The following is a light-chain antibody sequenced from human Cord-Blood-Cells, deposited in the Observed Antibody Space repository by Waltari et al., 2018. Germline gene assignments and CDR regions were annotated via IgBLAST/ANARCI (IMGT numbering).Light chain of an antibody. V-gene: IGLV2-14*01. Sequence: QSALTQPASVSGSPGQSITISCTGTSSDLGCYNYVPCYQQHPGKAPKLMIYDVSNRPSGVSNRFSGSKSGNTASLTISGLQAEDEADYYCSSYTSSSTYVFGTGTKVTVL. CDR2: DVS. J-gene: IGLJ1*01. CDR1: SSDLGCYNY. CDR3: SSYTSSSTYV.